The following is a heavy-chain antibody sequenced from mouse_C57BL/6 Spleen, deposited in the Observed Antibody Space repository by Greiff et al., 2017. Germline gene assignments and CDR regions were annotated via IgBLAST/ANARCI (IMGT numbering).Heavy chain of an antibody. CDR1: GYTFTSYW. V-gene: IGHV1-61*01. J-gene: IGHJ3*01. CDR3: ARRGDSSGYGY. Sequence: VQLQESGAELVRPGSSVKLSCKASGYTFTSYWMDWVKQRPGQGLEWIGNIYPSDSETHYNQKFKDKATLTVDKSSSTAYMQLSSLTSEDSAVYYCARRGDSSGYGYWGQGTLVTVSA. D-gene: IGHD3-2*02. CDR2: IYPSDSET.